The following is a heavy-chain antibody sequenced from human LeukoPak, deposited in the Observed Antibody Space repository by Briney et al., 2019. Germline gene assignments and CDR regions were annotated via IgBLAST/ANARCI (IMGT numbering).Heavy chain of an antibody. Sequence: PSETLSLTCTVSGGSISTSSYYWSWIRQPPGKRPEWIGTIYYTGSTYYNPSLKSRVTISVDASKNQLSLILSSVTAADTAVYYCARRPGSGSRHFDYWGQGTLVTVSS. J-gene: IGHJ4*02. CDR1: GGSISTSSYY. D-gene: IGHD3-10*01. CDR3: ARRPGSGSRHFDY. V-gene: IGHV4-39*01. CDR2: IYYTGST.